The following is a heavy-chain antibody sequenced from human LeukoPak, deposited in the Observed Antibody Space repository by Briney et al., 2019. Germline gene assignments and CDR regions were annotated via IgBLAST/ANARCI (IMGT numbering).Heavy chain of an antibody. V-gene: IGHV1-2*02. CDR1: GYTFTGYY. J-gene: IGHJ3*02. CDR3: ASSGPTIFGVVILDAFDI. Sequence: GASVKVSCKASGYTFTGYYMHWVRQAPGQGLEWMGWINPNSGGTNYAQKFQGRVTMTRDTSISTAYMELSRLRSDDTAVYYCASSGPTIFGVVILDAFDIWGQGTMVTVSS. D-gene: IGHD3-3*01. CDR2: INPNSGGT.